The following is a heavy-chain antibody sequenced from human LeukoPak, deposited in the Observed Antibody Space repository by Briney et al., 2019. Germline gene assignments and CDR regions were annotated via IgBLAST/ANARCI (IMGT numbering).Heavy chain of an antibody. CDR2: IIPIFGTA. V-gene: IGHV1-69*13. CDR1: GYTFTSYA. Sequence: SVKVSCKASGYTFTSYAMHWVRQAPGQRLEWMGGIIPIFGTANYAQKFQGRVTITADESTSTAYMELSSLRSEDTAVYYCARDRGYSYGLYYYYYYGMDVWGQGTTVTVSS. D-gene: IGHD5-18*01. CDR3: ARDRGYSYGLYYYYYYGMDV. J-gene: IGHJ6*02.